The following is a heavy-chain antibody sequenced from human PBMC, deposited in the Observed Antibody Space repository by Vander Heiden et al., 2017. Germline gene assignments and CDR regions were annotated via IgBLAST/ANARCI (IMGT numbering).Heavy chain of an antibody. D-gene: IGHD6-19*01. Sequence: EVQLLESGGGLVQPGGSLRPSCSSSGFTFSSYAMSWVREAAGKGLEWVSAISGSGSVTYYADSVKGRFTISRDNSKGTLYLQMHSLRAEDTAVYYCATGRVSSGWFWGQGTLVTVSS. CDR1: GFTFSSYA. CDR3: ATGRVSSGWF. CDR2: ISGSGSVT. V-gene: IGHV3-23*01. J-gene: IGHJ4*02.